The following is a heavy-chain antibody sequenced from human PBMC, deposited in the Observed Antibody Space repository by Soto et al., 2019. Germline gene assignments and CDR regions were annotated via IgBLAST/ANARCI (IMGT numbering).Heavy chain of an antibody. D-gene: IGHD3-22*01. V-gene: IGHV1-58*01. CDR3: AAFITMIVASDWFDP. Sequence: SVKVSCKASGFTFTSSAVQWVRQARGQRLEWIGWIVVGSGNTNYAQKFQERVTITRDMSTSTAYMELSSLRSEDTAVYYCAAFITMIVASDWFDPWGQGILVTVSS. CDR2: IVVGSGNT. CDR1: GFTFTSSA. J-gene: IGHJ5*02.